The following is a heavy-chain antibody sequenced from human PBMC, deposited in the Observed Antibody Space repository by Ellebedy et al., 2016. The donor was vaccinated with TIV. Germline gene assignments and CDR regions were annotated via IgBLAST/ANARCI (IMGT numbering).Heavy chain of an antibody. V-gene: IGHV3-72*01. J-gene: IGHJ4*02. Sequence: GESLKISXAASGFTFSDYYMDWVRQAPGKGLEWVGRIRNKARSYSTEYAASVKGRVTILRDESKTSLYLQMNSLKTEDTAMYYCTTDLYYDVLTGYQYSFDYWGQGTLVTVSS. CDR3: TTDLYYDVLTGYQYSFDY. CDR2: IRNKARSYST. CDR1: GFTFSDYY. D-gene: IGHD3-9*01.